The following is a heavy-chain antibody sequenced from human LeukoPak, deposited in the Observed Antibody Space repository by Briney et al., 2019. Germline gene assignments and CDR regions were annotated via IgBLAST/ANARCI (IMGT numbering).Heavy chain of an antibody. J-gene: IGHJ4*02. CDR1: GFTFSSYA. V-gene: IGHV3-23*01. CDR2: ISGSGGST. D-gene: IGHD5-24*01. CDR3: ARDRGDGYRDY. Sequence: GGSLSLSCAASGFTFSSYAMSWVRQAPGKGLEWVSAISGSGGSTYYADSVKGRFTISRDNAKNSLYLQMNSLRAEDTAVYYCARDRGDGYRDYWGQGTLVTVSS.